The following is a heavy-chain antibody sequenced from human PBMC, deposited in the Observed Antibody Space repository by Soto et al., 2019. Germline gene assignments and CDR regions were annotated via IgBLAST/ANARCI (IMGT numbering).Heavy chain of an antibody. Sequence: ASVKVSCKASGYTFTSYGISWVRQAPGQGLEWMGWISAYNGNTNYAQKLQGRVTMTTDTSTSTAYMELRSLRSDDTAVYYCARDSGRTSSIAALYYYGMDVWGQGTTVTVSS. J-gene: IGHJ6*02. CDR1: GYTFTSYG. V-gene: IGHV1-18*01. D-gene: IGHD6-6*01. CDR3: ARDSGRTSSIAALYYYGMDV. CDR2: ISAYNGNT.